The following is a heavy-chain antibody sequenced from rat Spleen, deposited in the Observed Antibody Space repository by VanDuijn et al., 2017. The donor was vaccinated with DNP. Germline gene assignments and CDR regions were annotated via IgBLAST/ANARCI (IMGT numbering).Heavy chain of an antibody. CDR1: GFTFSNYD. J-gene: IGHJ2*01. V-gene: IGHV5-25*01. D-gene: IGHD4-3*01. CDR2: ISTGGGDT. Sequence: EVQLVESGGGLVQPGRSMKLSCAASGFTFSNYDMAWVRQAPTKGLEWVASISTGGGDTYYRDSVKGRFTISRDNAKSTLYLQMNTLRSEDMATYYCVRWNSGHFDYWGQGVMVTVSS. CDR3: VRWNSGHFDY.